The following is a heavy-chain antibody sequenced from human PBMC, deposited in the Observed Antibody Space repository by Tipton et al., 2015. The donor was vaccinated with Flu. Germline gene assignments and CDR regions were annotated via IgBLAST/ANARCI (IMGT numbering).Heavy chain of an antibody. J-gene: IGHJ4*02. CDR1: GGSIGISPYY. V-gene: IGHV4-39*07. CDR2: LYHTGGT. Sequence: TLSLTCSVSGGSIGISPYYWGWLRQSPGKGLEWIGSLYHTGGTFYNSFLKSRITISIDTSRNQFSLKLTSVTAADSAVYYCARDDYSSNWYVYWGQGILVTVSS. CDR3: ARDDYSSNWYVY. D-gene: IGHD6-13*01.